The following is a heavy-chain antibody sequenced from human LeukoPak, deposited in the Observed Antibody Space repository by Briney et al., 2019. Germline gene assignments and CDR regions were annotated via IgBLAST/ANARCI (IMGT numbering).Heavy chain of an antibody. CDR1: GGTFSSYA. Sequence: ASVKVSCKASGGTFSSYAISWVRQAPGQGLEWMGGIIPIFGTANYAQKFQGRVTMTEDTSTDTAYMELSSLRSEDTAVYYCATLTSIAARRPFDYWGQGTLVTVSS. J-gene: IGHJ4*02. D-gene: IGHD6-6*01. CDR2: IIPIFGTA. CDR3: ATLTSIAARRPFDY. V-gene: IGHV1-69*06.